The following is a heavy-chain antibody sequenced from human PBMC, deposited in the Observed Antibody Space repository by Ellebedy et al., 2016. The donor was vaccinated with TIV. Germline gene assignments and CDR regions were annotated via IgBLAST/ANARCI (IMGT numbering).Heavy chain of an antibody. Sequence: ASVKVSCKTSGYTFTGYYIHWVRQAPGQGLEWMGWINPDSGGTNYVQKFQGWVTTTRDTSISAAYMELSRLTSDDTAVYFCARVRTGTSGMDVWGQGTTVTVSS. D-gene: IGHD1-1*01. CDR3: ARVRTGTSGMDV. V-gene: IGHV1-2*04. J-gene: IGHJ6*02. CDR1: GYTFTGYY. CDR2: INPDSGGT.